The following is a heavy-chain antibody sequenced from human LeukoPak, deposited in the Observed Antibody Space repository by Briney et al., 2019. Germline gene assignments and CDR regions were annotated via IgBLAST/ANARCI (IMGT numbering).Heavy chain of an antibody. J-gene: IGHJ4*02. CDR1: GFTFSSYS. CDR3: ARGIEETLIDY. V-gene: IGHV3-21*01. D-gene: IGHD5-24*01. Sequence: GGSLRLSCAASGFTFSSYSMNWVRQAPGKGLKWVSSISSSSSYIYYADSVKGRFTISRDNAKNSLYLQMNSLRAEDTAVYYCARGIEETLIDYWGQGTLVTISS. CDR2: ISSSSSYI.